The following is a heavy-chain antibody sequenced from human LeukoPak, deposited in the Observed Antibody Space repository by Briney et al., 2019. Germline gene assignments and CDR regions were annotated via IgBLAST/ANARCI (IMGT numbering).Heavy chain of an antibody. V-gene: IGHV4-59*02. CDR2: ISNRGST. J-gene: IGHJ3*01. CDR3: AKDVSGTYYAFDV. CDR1: GASVSSHF. Sequence: SKTLSLTCGVSGASVSSHFWSWIRQTPGMGLEWIGYISNRGSTGYNPSLRSRVTISVDAPKNEVSLNVRSVSAADTAVYYCAKDVSGTYYAFDVWGQGRTV. D-gene: IGHD1-26*01.